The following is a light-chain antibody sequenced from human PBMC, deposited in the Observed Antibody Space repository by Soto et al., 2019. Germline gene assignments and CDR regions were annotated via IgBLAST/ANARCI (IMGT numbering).Light chain of an antibody. CDR3: QQSDTLPFS. Sequence: DIQMTQSPSSLSASVGDRVTITCQASHDISNHLNWYQQKPGKAPKVLIHDASNLETGVPSRFIGSGSGTEFTFTISSLQPEDIATYYCQQSDTLPFSFGPGTKVDIK. J-gene: IGKJ3*01. CDR1: HDISNH. V-gene: IGKV1-33*01. CDR2: DAS.